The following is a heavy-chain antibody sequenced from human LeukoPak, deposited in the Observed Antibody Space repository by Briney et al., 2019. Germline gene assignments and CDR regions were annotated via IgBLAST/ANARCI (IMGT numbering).Heavy chain of an antibody. CDR1: GGSISSYY. D-gene: IGHD3-10*02. CDR2: IYYSGST. Sequence: SETLSLTCTVSGGSISSYYWSWIRQPPGKGLEWIGYIYYSGSTNYNPSLKSRVTISVDTSKNQFSLKLSSVTAANTAVYYCARDYYVNAFDIWGQGTMVTVSS. J-gene: IGHJ3*02. V-gene: IGHV4-59*01. CDR3: ARDYYVNAFDI.